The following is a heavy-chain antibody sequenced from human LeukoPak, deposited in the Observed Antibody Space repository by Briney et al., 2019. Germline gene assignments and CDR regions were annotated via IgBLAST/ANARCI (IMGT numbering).Heavy chain of an antibody. CDR3: AKDLTNYSDY. CDR1: GFTFSSYG. D-gene: IGHD4/OR15-4a*01. V-gene: IGHV3-30*02. CDR2: IRYDGSNK. Sequence: PGGSLRLSCAASGFTFSSYGMHWVRQAPGKGLEWVALIRYDGSNKYYADSVKGRFTISRDNSKNTLYLQMNSLRAEDTAVYYCAKDLTNYSDYWGQGTLVTVSS. J-gene: IGHJ4*02.